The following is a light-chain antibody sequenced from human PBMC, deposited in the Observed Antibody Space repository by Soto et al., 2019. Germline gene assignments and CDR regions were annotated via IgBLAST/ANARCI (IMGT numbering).Light chain of an antibody. CDR3: QQLNSYPLT. CDR1: QSFNSIY. CDR2: GTS. Sequence: EIVLTQSPDTVSLSPGERATLSCRASQSFNSIYLAWYQQKPGQAPRLLIYGTSSRATGIPDRFSGSGSGTDFTLTISSLQPEDFATYYCQQLNSYPLTFGGGTKVDIK. J-gene: IGKJ4*01. V-gene: IGKV3D-20*02.